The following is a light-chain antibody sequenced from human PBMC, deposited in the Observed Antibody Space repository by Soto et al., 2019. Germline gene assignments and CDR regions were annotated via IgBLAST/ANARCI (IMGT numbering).Light chain of an antibody. CDR3: QQYNSYSWT. CDR2: KAS. Sequence: DIQMTQSPSTLSASVGDRVTITFRASQSISSWLAWYQQKPGKAPKLLIYKASSLESGVPSRFSGSGSGTEFTLTISSLQPDDFATYYCQQYNSYSWTCGQGTKGDIK. J-gene: IGKJ1*01. V-gene: IGKV1-5*03. CDR1: QSISSW.